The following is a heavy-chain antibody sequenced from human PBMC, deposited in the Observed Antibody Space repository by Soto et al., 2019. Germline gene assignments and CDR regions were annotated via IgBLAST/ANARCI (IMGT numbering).Heavy chain of an antibody. Sequence: SETLSLTCTVSGGSISTDHYHWTWIRQTPGKGLEWIGYIHCSGSIHFNPSLQSRVSMSVDTSKNLFSLKLSSVTAADTAVYYCARDQREVYYYYGMDVWGQGTTVTVSS. CDR2: IHCSGSI. D-gene: IGHD1-26*01. CDR3: ARDQREVYYYYGMDV. V-gene: IGHV4-30-4*01. CDR1: GGSISTDHYH. J-gene: IGHJ6*02.